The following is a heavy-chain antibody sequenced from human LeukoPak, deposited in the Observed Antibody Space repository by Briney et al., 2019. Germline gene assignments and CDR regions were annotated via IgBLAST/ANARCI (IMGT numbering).Heavy chain of an antibody. J-gene: IGHJ5*02. V-gene: IGHV4-34*01. D-gene: IGHD6-19*01. CDR1: GGSFSGYY. Sequence: PSETLSLTCAVYGGSFSGYYWSWIRQPPGKGLEWIGEINHSGSTNYNPSLKSRVTISVDTSKNQFSLKLSSVTAADTAVYYCARGYPGIAVAGHHNWFDPWGQGTLVTVSS. CDR3: ARGYPGIAVAGHHNWFDP. CDR2: INHSGST.